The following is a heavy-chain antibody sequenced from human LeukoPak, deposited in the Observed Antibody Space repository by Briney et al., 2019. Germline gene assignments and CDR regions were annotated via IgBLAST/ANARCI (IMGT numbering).Heavy chain of an antibody. CDR1: GYTFTSYE. CDR3: ARGPVSGSYYFDY. V-gene: IGHV1-8*03. Sequence: ASVKVSCKASGYTFTSYEINWVRQATGQGLEWMGWMNPNSGNTASAQKFQDRLTITRNTSISTAYMELSSLRSEDTAVYYCARGPVSGSYYFDYWGQGTLVTVSS. CDR2: MNPNSGNT. D-gene: IGHD1-26*01. J-gene: IGHJ4*02.